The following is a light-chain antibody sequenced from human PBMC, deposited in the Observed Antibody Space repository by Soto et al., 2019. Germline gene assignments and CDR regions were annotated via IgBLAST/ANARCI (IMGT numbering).Light chain of an antibody. CDR1: QSVSSY. CDR2: DAS. J-gene: IGKJ4*01. CDR3: QQRSNWPPL. V-gene: IGKV3-11*01. Sequence: EIVLTQSPATLSWSPGERATLSCRASQSVSSYLAWYQQKPGQAPRLLIYDASNRATGIPARFSGSGSGTDFTLTISRLEPEDFAVYYCQQRSNWPPLFGGGTKVEIK.